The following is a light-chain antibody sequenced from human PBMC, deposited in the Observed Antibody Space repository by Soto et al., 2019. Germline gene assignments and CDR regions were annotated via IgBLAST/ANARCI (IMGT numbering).Light chain of an antibody. CDR1: SXSVAIYNL. V-gene: IGLV2-23*02. Sequence: QSALTQPASVSGXPXQSXTXSCPXTSXSVAIYNLVSCYQQHPGKVPKLMISKVSERPSGVSNRFSGSKSGNTASLTISGLQPEDEADYYCCSYAGSGPCVFGTGTKLTVL. CDR2: KVS. CDR3: CSYAGSGPCV. J-gene: IGLJ1*01.